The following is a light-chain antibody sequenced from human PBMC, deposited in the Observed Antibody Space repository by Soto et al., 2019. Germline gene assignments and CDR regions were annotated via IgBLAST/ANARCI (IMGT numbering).Light chain of an antibody. Sequence: QSVLTQPPSVSGAPGQTVTISCIGSTSNIGAGYDVYWYQQLPGKAPQLFIYDSSNRPSGVPDRFSGSKSGTSASLAITGLQADDEAIYYGQSYDNDLKAVLFGGGTKVTVL. V-gene: IGLV1-40*01. CDR2: DSS. CDR1: TSNIGAGYD. CDR3: QSYDNDLKAVL. J-gene: IGLJ2*01.